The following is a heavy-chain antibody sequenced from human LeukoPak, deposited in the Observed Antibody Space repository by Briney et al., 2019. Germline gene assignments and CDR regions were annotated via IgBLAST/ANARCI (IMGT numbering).Heavy chain of an antibody. D-gene: IGHD3-9*01. CDR2: ISAYNGNT. V-gene: IGHV1-18*04. CDR1: GYTFTSYG. J-gene: IGHJ4*02. Sequence: GASVTVSCTASGYTFTSYGISWVRQAPGQGLEWMGWISAYNGNTNYAQKLQGRVTMTTDTSTSTAYMELRSLRSDDTAVYYCARVSARTNYGILSGYYDYWGQGTLVTVSS. CDR3: ARVSARTNYGILSGYYDY.